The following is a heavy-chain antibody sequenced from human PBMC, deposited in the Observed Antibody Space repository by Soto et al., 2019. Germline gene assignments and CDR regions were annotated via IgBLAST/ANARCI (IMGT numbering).Heavy chain of an antibody. Sequence: PGESLKISCKGSGYSFTSYWIGWVRQMPGKGLEWMGIIYPGDSDTRYSPSFQGQVTISADKSISTAYLRWSSLKASDTAMYYCARSGYYDFWSGYQYYYYGMDVWGQGTTVTVSS. CDR1: GYSFTSYW. D-gene: IGHD3-3*01. CDR3: ARSGYYDFWSGYQYYYYGMDV. V-gene: IGHV5-51*01. CDR2: IYPGDSDT. J-gene: IGHJ6*02.